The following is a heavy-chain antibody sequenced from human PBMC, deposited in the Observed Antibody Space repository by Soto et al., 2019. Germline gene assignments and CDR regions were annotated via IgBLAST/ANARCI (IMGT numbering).Heavy chain of an antibody. CDR3: ARSRGTYRYDS. Sequence: SFNSSLYIFTSYEINWVRQATGQGLEWMGWINPNRGNTGYAQSFQGRVTMTTNTSVSTVYMELSSLKFEDTAVYYCARSRGTYRYDSWGQGTLVTVSS. CDR2: INPNRGNT. CDR1: LYIFTSYE. V-gene: IGHV1-8*01. D-gene: IGHD3-16*02. J-gene: IGHJ5*01.